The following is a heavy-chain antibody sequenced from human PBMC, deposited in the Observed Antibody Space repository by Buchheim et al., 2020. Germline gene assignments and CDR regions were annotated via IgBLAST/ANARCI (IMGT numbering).Heavy chain of an antibody. D-gene: IGHD6-13*01. V-gene: IGHV4-61*02. CDR1: GGSISSGSYY. CDR3: ARSPYSSSWGNWFDP. Sequence: QVQLQESGPGLVKPSQTLSLTCTVSGGSISSGSYYWSWIRQPAGKGLEWIGRIYTSGSTNYNPSLKSRVTISVDTSKKQFSLKLSSVTAADTAVYYCARSPYSSSWGNWFDPWGQGTL. J-gene: IGHJ5*02. CDR2: IYTSGST.